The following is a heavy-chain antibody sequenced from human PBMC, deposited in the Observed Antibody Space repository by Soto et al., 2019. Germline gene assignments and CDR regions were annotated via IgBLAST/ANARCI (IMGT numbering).Heavy chain of an antibody. V-gene: IGHV3-23*01. J-gene: IGHJ4*02. D-gene: IGHD3-16*01. CDR3: AKASMNAFGGIIDFDY. CDR2: VSGGGGST. Sequence: QLLESGGGSVQPGGSLRLSCAASGFTFNIYAMNWVRQAPGKGLEWVSAVSGGGGSTFYAASVRGRFTISRDNSDNTVYLQMNSLRAEDTAVYYCAKASMNAFGGIIDFDYWGQGALVTVSS. CDR1: GFTFNIYA.